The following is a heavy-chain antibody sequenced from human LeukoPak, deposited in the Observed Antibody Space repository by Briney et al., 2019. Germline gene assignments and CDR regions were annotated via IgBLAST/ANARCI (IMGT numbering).Heavy chain of an antibody. D-gene: IGHD4-17*01. V-gene: IGHV1-69*05. Sequence: SVKVSCKTSGGTFNNSAISWVRQAPGQGLEWLGGIMPLFGTAGYAQKFQGRVTITKDESTRTVYLELTSLTSDDTAVYYCARDVHGDYGSDWFDPWGQGTLVSVSS. CDR1: GGTFNNSA. CDR3: ARDVHGDYGSDWFDP. J-gene: IGHJ5*02. CDR2: IMPLFGTA.